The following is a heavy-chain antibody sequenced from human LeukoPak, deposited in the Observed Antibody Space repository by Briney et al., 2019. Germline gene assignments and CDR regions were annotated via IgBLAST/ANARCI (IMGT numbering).Heavy chain of an antibody. D-gene: IGHD6-6*01. CDR3: ARGGYGSSSSGEDY. Sequence: ASVKVSCKASGYTFTGYYIHWLRQAPGQGLEWMGWINPNSGGTNYAQKFQGRVTMTRDTSISTAYMELSSLRSDDTAMYYCARGGYGSSSSGEDYWGQGTLVTVSS. J-gene: IGHJ4*02. CDR2: INPNSGGT. CDR1: GYTFTGYY. V-gene: IGHV1-2*02.